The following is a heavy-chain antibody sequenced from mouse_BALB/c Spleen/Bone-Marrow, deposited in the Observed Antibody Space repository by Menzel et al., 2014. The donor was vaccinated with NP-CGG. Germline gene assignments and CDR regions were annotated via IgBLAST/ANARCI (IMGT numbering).Heavy chain of an antibody. J-gene: IGHJ2*01. CDR1: GHTFTSYW. CDR2: IYPSDSYT. D-gene: IGHD1-1*01. CDR3: TRGGYYGSSYVDY. V-gene: IGHV1-69*02. Sequence: VQLQESGAELVRPGASVKLSCKASGHTFTSYWINWVKQRPGQGLEWIGNIYPSDSYTNYNQKFKDKATLTVDKSSSTAYMQLSSPTSEDSAVYYCTRGGYYGSSYVDYWGQGTTLTVSS.